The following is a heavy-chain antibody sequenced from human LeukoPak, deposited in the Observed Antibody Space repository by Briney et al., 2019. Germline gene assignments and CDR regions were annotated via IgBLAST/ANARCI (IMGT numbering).Heavy chain of an antibody. CDR1: GGSFSGYY. CDR2: INHSGST. V-gene: IGHV4-34*01. D-gene: IGHD2-2*01. Sequence: KPSETLSLTCAVYGGSFSGYYWSWIRQPPGKGLEWIGEINHSGSTNYNPSLKSRVTTSVDTSKNQFSLKLSSVTAADTAVYYCARDRESNIVVVPAAQGYMDVWGKGTTVTISS. CDR3: ARDRESNIVVVPAAQGYMDV. J-gene: IGHJ6*03.